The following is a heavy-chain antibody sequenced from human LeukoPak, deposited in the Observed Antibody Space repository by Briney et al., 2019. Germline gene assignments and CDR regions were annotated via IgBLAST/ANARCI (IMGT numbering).Heavy chain of an antibody. D-gene: IGHD2-2*01. V-gene: IGHV5-51*01. CDR1: GYSSTSYW. Sequence: GESLQISCQGFGYSSTSYWIGWVRQMPGKGLEWMGIIYPGDSATRYRPSFQGQVTISADKSISTAYLQWSSLKASDTAMYYCARLGLEEGYCSSTSCDDAFDIWGQGTMVTVSS. CDR3: ARLGLEEGYCSSTSCDDAFDI. J-gene: IGHJ3*02. CDR2: IYPGDSAT.